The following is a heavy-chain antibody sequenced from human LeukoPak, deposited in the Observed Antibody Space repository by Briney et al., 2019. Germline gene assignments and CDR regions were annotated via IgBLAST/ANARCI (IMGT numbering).Heavy chain of an antibody. D-gene: IGHD3-16*02. Sequence: GRSLRLSCAASGFTFSSYGMHWVRQSPGRGLEWVSFISFDGSNEFYADSLKGQFTISRDNSKDTLYLQMDSLRTEDTALYYCAREEHDYVWGSYRYYYYYGIDVWGQGTTVTVSS. CDR1: GFTFSSYG. CDR2: ISFDGSNE. CDR3: AREEHDYVWGSYRYYYYYGIDV. J-gene: IGHJ6*02. V-gene: IGHV3-30*03.